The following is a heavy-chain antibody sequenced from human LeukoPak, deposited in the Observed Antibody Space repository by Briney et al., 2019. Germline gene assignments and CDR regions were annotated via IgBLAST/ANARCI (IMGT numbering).Heavy chain of an antibody. D-gene: IGHD1-26*01. CDR2: IYSSGST. CDR1: GFTLSSNY. Sequence: GGSLRLSCAASGFTLSSNYMSWVRQAPGKGLEWVSIIYSSGSTYYADSVKGRFTISRDNSKNTLYLQMNSLRAEDTAVYYCARDSGSYFGYYYYGMDVWGQGTTVTVSS. V-gene: IGHV3-53*01. J-gene: IGHJ6*02. CDR3: ARDSGSYFGYYYYGMDV.